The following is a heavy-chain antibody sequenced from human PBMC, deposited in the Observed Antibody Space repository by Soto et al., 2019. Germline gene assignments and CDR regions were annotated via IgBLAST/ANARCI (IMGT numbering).Heavy chain of an antibody. D-gene: IGHD2-15*01. Sequence: EVQLVESGGGLVQPGGSLRLSCAASGFTFSTYWMHWLRQVPGKGLVWVSRINGDGSYTNYADSVKGRFTISRDNAKNTLHLQSNGLRAEDTAVYYCARERGGYSSDFWGQGTLFTVSS. CDR1: GFTFSTYW. CDR3: ARERGGYSSDF. V-gene: IGHV3-74*01. J-gene: IGHJ4*02. CDR2: INGDGSYT.